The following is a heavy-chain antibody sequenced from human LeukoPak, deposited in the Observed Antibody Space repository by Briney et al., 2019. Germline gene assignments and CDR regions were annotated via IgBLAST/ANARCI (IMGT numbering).Heavy chain of an antibody. V-gene: IGHV1-69*06. Sequence: SVKVSCKASGYTFTDYYMHWVRQAPGQGLEWLGGIIPIFGTANYAQKFQGRVTITADKSTSTAYMELSSLRSEDTAVYYCARVSLPSTIPYCGGDCYSPSYLFDYWGQGTLVTVSS. J-gene: IGHJ4*02. D-gene: IGHD2-21*02. CDR3: ARVSLPSTIPYCGGDCYSPSYLFDY. CDR2: IIPIFGTA. CDR1: GYTFTDYY.